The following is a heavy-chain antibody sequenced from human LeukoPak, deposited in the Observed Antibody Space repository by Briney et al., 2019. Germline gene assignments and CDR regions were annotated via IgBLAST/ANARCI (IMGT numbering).Heavy chain of an antibody. D-gene: IGHD4-17*01. J-gene: IGHJ4*02. V-gene: IGHV4-61*02. CDR1: GGSISSGSYY. CDR2: IYTSGST. Sequence: PSETLSLTCTVSGGSISSGSYYWSWIRQPAGKGLEWIGRIYTSGSTNYNPSLKSRVTISVDTSKNQFSLKLSSVTAADTAVYYCASVSDYGVESVDYWGQGTLVTVSS. CDR3: ASVSDYGVESVDY.